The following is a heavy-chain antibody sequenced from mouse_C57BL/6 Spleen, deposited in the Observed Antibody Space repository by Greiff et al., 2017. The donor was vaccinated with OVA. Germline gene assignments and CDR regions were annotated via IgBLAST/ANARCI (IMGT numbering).Heavy chain of an antibody. D-gene: IGHD6-1*01. CDR3: ARGGSAAWFAY. J-gene: IGHJ3*01. Sequence: VQLQQPGAELVKPGASVKMSCKASGYTFTSYWITWVKQRPGQGLEWIGDIYPGSGSTNYNEKFKSKATQTVDTSSSTAYMQRSSLTSEESAVYYCARGGSAAWFAYWGQGTLVTVSA. V-gene: IGHV1-55*01. CDR1: GYTFTSYW. CDR2: IYPGSGST.